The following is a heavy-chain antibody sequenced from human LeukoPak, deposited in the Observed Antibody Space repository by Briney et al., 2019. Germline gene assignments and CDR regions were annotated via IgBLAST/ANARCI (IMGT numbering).Heavy chain of an antibody. D-gene: IGHD3-10*01. J-gene: IGHJ4*02. Sequence: GGSLRLSCAASGFTFSSYAMNWVRQAPGKGLEWVSAISGSGGTTYYSESVKGRFTISRDYSRNTLSLQMNSLRAEDTAIYYCARDTGLWFGENYFDYWGQGTLVTVSS. V-gene: IGHV3-23*01. CDR1: GFTFSSYA. CDR2: ISGSGGTT. CDR3: ARDTGLWFGENYFDY.